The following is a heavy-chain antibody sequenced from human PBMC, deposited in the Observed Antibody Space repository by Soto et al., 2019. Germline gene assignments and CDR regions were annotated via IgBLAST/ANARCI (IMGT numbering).Heavy chain of an antibody. D-gene: IGHD4-17*01. J-gene: IGHJ6*03. CDR3: ARHRRYGDYPYYFYYMDV. CDR2: IFYSGST. CDR1: GGSISSSSQY. Sequence: SETLSLTCSVSGGSISSSSQYWDWIRQPPGKGLEWIGSIFYSGSTYYNPSLKSRVTISVDTSKNEFSLKLSSVTAADTAVYYCARHRRYGDYPYYFYYMDVWGKGTTVTVSS. V-gene: IGHV4-39*01.